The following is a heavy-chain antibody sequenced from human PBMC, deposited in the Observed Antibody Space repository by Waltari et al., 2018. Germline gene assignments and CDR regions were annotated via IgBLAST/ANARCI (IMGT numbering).Heavy chain of an antibody. V-gene: IGHV4-59*11. CDR2: IYYSGST. Sequence: QVQLQESGPGLVKPSETLSLTCTVSGGSISSHYWSWIRQPPGKGLEWSGYIYYSGSTNYNPALKSRVTISVDTSKNQFSLKLSSVTAADTAVYYCARGRSGTDYYYYGMDVWGQGTTVTVSS. D-gene: IGHD1-1*01. J-gene: IGHJ6*02. CDR1: GGSISSHY. CDR3: ARGRSGTDYYYYGMDV.